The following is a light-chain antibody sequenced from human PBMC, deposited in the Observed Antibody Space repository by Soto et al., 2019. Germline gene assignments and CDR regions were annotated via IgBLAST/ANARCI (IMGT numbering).Light chain of an antibody. V-gene: IGLV1-44*01. CDR1: SSNIGSNT. Sequence: QSVLTQPPSASGTPGQRVTISCSGSSSNIGSNTVNWYQQLPGTAPKLLIYSNNQRPSGVPDRFSGSKSGTSASLAISGLQSEGEPDYYCAAWDDSLNGLFGGGTKLTVL. CDR2: SNN. J-gene: IGLJ2*01. CDR3: AAWDDSLNGL.